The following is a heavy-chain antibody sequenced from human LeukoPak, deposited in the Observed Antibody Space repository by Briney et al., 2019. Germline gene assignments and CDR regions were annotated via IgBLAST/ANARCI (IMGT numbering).Heavy chain of an antibody. CDR1: GDSLSNYY. D-gene: IGHD3-10*01. CDR2: IYYTGST. J-gene: IGHJ4*02. V-gene: IGHV4-59*08. Sequence: SETLSLTCSVSGDSLSNYYWTWMRQPPGKGLEWVGYIYYTGSTNYNPSLKSRVTISVDTSKNQFSLKLSSVPAADTAVYYCARLRDYGSGTFYNDYWGQGTLVTVSS. CDR3: ARLRDYGSGTFYNDY.